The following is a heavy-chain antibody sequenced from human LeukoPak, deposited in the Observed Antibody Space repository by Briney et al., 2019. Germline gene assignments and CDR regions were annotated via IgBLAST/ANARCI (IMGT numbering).Heavy chain of an antibody. Sequence: SETLSLTCTVSGGSISSSSYYWGWIRQPPGKGLEWIGSIYYSGNTDYNASLESRIAMSVDTSKNQFSLKMNSLTAADTAVYYCARLGASSDFNEWGQGTLVSVS. D-gene: IGHD3/OR15-3a*01. J-gene: IGHJ4*02. CDR2: IYYSGNT. V-gene: IGHV4-39*01. CDR3: ARLGASSDFNE. CDR1: GGSISSSSYY.